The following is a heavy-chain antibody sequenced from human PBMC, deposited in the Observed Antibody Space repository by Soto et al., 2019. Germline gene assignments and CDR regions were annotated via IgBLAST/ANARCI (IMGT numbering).Heavy chain of an antibody. Sequence: PGGSLRLSCAASGFTFSSYWMSWVRQAPGKGLEWVANIKQDGSEKYYVDSVKGRFTISRDNAKNSLYLQMNSLRAEDTAVYYCARDFTAWSGYYTGYYYYMDVWGKGTTVTVS. V-gene: IGHV3-7*01. CDR1: GFTFSSYW. CDR3: ARDFTAWSGYYTGYYYYMDV. D-gene: IGHD3-3*01. CDR2: IKQDGSEK. J-gene: IGHJ6*03.